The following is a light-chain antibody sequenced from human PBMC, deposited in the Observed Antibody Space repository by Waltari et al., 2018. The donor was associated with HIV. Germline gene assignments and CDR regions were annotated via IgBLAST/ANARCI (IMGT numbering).Light chain of an antibody. CDR2: KTN. CDR1: SSNVGRNS. Sequence: QSVLTQPPSASGTPGQRVTISCSGSSSNVGRNSVSWYRQFPGTAPKLLIDKTNQRPAGVPDWLSCSKSGTSASLAISGLQSDDESVYYCAAWDDSLNGPLFGGGTQLTVL. V-gene: IGLV1-44*01. CDR3: AAWDDSLNGPL. J-gene: IGLJ2*01.